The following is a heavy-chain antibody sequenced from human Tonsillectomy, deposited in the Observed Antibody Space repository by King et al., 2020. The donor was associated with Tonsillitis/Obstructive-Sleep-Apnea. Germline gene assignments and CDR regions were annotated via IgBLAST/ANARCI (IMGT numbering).Heavy chain of an antibody. CDR1: GGSVRSVHYF. J-gene: IGHJ4*02. CDR3: ARARRRDGYNGIDF. CDR2: VYDSGRT. D-gene: IGHD5-24*01. Sequence: HVQLQESGPGLVKPSETLSLTCSVSGGSVRSVHYFWTWIRQPPGKGLEWLGYVYDSGRTDYNPSLKSRLTLSMDVSKNLFSLKMTSMTAADTAIYYCARARRRDGYNGIDFWGQGTLVTVSS. V-gene: IGHV4-61*03.